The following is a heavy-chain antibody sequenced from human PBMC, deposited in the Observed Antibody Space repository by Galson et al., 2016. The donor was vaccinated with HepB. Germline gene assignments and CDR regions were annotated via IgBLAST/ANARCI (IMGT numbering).Heavy chain of an antibody. J-gene: IGHJ4*02. D-gene: IGHD3-9*01. CDR3: AKNDILAGYSAFDY. CDR2: ISSGSAYR. V-gene: IGHV3-21*01. Sequence: SLRLSCAASGFIFSTYSMNWVRQAPGKGLEWVSSISSGSAYRYYADSVKGRFTISRDNAKKSLYLQMNSLRAKDTAVYYCAKNDILAGYSAFDYWGQGTLVTVSS. CDR1: GFIFSTYS.